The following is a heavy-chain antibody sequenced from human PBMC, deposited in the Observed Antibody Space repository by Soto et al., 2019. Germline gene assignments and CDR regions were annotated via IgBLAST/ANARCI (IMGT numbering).Heavy chain of an antibody. V-gene: IGHV1-2*02. J-gene: IGHJ4*02. Sequence: ASVKVSCKASGYTFTGYYVHWVREAPGQGLEWMGWINPETGGTSYAQKFQGRVTLSRDTSINTAYLELSSLRFDDAAVYFCARVDPRGVAVVRDYWGQGTLVTVSS. CDR3: ARVDPRGVAVVRDY. CDR1: GYTFTGYY. D-gene: IGHD3-10*01. CDR2: INPETGGT.